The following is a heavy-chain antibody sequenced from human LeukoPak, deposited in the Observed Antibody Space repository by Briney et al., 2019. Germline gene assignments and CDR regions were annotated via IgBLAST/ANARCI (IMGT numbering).Heavy chain of an antibody. CDR3: TKARSASSSSCYNY. CDR1: GFTFSNYS. J-gene: IGHJ4*02. CDR2: ISGSDTST. D-gene: IGHD2-2*02. V-gene: IGHV3-23*01. Sequence: GGFLRLSCAASGFTFSNYSMSWVRQAPGKGLEWVSSISGSDTSTYYADSVKGRFTISRDNSKNTLELQMNSLRAEDTAVYYCTKARSASSSSCYNYWGQGILVTVSS.